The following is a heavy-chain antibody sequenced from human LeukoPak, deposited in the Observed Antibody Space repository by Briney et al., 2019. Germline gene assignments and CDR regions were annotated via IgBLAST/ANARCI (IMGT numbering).Heavy chain of an antibody. V-gene: IGHV3-48*04. CDR1: GFTFSSYG. CDR2: ISSSGSTI. D-gene: IGHD3-10*02. Sequence: GGSLRLSCAASGFTFSSYGRSWVRQAPGKGLEGVSYISSSGSTIYYADSVKGRFTISRDNAKNALYLQMTSQRAEDTAVYYCAELGITMIGGVWGKGTTVTISS. J-gene: IGHJ6*04. CDR3: AELGITMIGGV.